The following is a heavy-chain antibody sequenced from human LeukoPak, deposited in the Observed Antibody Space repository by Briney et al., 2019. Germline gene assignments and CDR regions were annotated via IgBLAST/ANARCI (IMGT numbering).Heavy chain of an antibody. CDR2: INPNSGGT. V-gene: IGHV1-2*06. D-gene: IGHD2-15*01. CDR1: GYTFTGYY. J-gene: IGHJ4*02. Sequence: XXKAXGYTFTGYYMXWVRQAPGQGLEXMGRINPNSGGTNYAQKFQGRVTMTRDTSISTAYMELSRLRSDDTAVYYCARDFGVVVVAGGDYWGQGTLVTVSS. CDR3: ARDFGVVVVAGGDY.